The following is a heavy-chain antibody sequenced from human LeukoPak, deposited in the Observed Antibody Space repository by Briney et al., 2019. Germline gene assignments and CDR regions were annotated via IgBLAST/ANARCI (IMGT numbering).Heavy chain of an antibody. CDR2: IYPTDSDT. J-gene: IGHJ4*02. CDR3: ARRTWCGDCYYFDY. Sequence: RGESLKISCKGSGYTFTNYWIGWVRQVPGKGLECMGIIYPTDSDTRYSPSSQGQVTISADKSISTAYLQWSSLKASDTAMYYCARRTWCGDCYYFDYWGQGTLVTVSS. D-gene: IGHD2-21*02. CDR1: GYTFTNYW. V-gene: IGHV5-51*01.